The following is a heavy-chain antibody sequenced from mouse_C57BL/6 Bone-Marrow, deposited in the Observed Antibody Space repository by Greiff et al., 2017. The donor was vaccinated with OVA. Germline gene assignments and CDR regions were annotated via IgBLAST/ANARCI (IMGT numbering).Heavy chain of an antibody. CDR3: ARDKHYYGSSYPFAY. D-gene: IGHD1-1*01. Sequence: EVQVVESEGGLVQPGSSMKLSCTASGFTFSDYYMAWVRQVPEKGLEWVANINYDGSSTYYLDSLKSRFIISRDNAKNILYLQMSSLKSEDTATYYCARDKHYYGSSYPFAYWGQGTLVTVSA. V-gene: IGHV5-16*01. CDR1: GFTFSDYY. J-gene: IGHJ3*01. CDR2: INYDGSST.